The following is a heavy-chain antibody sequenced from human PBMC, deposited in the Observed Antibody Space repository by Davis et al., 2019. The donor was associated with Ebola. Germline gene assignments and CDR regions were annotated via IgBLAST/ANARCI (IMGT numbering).Heavy chain of an antibody. Sequence: ASVKVSCKASGGTFSSYAISWVRQAPGQGLEWMGWINPNSGGTNYAQKFQGWVTMTRDTSISTAYMELSRLRSDDTAVYYCARSGGWGDYWGQGTLVTVSS. CDR2: INPNSGGT. D-gene: IGHD6-19*01. J-gene: IGHJ4*02. CDR3: ARSGGWGDY. V-gene: IGHV1-2*04. CDR1: GGTFSSYA.